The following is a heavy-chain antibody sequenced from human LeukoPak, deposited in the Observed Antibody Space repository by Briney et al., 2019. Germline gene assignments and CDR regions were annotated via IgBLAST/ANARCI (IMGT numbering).Heavy chain of an antibody. Sequence: PGGSLRLSCAASGFTFSSYWMSWVRQAPGKWLEWVANIKQDGSEKYYVDSVKGRFTISRDNAKNSLYLKMNSLRAEDTAVYYCARVRLGDTAMVTGIGHYFDYWGQGTLVTVSS. CDR3: ARVRLGDTAMVTGIGHYFDY. V-gene: IGHV3-7*01. D-gene: IGHD5-18*01. CDR1: GFTFSSYW. J-gene: IGHJ4*02. CDR2: IKQDGSEK.